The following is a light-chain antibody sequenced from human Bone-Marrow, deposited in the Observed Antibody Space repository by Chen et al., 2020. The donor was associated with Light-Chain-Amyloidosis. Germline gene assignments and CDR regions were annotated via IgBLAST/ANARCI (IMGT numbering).Light chain of an antibody. V-gene: IGLV2-14*03. CDR3: SSYTASSFYV. CDR1: STDVGGYNY. J-gene: IGLJ1*01. CDR2: DVS. Sequence: QSALTQPASVSGSPGQTLTISCTYTSTDVGGYNYVSWYQQPPGKAPQLIFFDVSPRPSGVSSRFSGSKSGNTAALAISELQAEDEADYYCSSYTASSFYVFGTATTVTVL.